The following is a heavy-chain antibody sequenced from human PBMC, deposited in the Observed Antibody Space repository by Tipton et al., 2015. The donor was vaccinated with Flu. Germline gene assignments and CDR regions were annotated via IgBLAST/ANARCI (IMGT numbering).Heavy chain of an antibody. CDR2: LIPFFATA. D-gene: IGHD6-13*01. CDR3: ARGVGITAAGVVGTNWFDP. J-gene: IGHJ5*02. V-gene: IGHV1-69*01. Sequence: QVQLVQSGAEVKRPGSSVKVSCKASGGTFDSYAITWVRQAPGQGLEWMGGLIPFFATANYAQKFQGRVTITADESTSTAYMELSSLRSEDTAVYYCARGVGITAAGVVGTNWFDPWGQGTLVTVSS. CDR1: GGTFDSYA.